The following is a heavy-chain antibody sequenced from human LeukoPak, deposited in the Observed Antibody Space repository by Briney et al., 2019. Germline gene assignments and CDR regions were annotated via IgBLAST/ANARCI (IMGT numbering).Heavy chain of an antibody. CDR1: GFTFSSCA. J-gene: IGHJ4*02. CDR3: ARWWYYYGSGSYLDY. Sequence: GGSLRLSCAASGFTFSSCAMTWVRQAPGKGLEWVSIIYSGGSTYYADSVRGRFTISRDNSKNTLYLQMNSLRAEDTAVYYCARWWYYYGSGSYLDYWGQGTLVTVSS. D-gene: IGHD3-10*01. CDR2: IYSGGST. V-gene: IGHV3-66*01.